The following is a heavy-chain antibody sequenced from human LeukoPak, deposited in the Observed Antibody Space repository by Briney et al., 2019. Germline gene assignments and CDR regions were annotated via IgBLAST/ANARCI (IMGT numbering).Heavy chain of an antibody. Sequence: SETLSLTCAVYGGSLSDYYWSWIRQSPGKGLEWIGEIDHSGSTNYNPSLKSRVAISVDTSKNQFSLNLSSVTAADTAVYYCTRERGHTYGLLKYYFDYWGQGTLVTVSS. CDR2: IDHSGST. V-gene: IGHV4-34*01. CDR3: TRERGHTYGLLKYYFDY. D-gene: IGHD5-18*01. CDR1: GGSLSDYY. J-gene: IGHJ4*02.